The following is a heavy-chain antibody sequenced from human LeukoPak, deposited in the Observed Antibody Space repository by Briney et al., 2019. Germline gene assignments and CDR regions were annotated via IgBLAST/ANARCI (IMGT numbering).Heavy chain of an antibody. Sequence: GGSLRLSCAASGFTLSSYDMYWVRHAAGAGLEWVSSIGTAGDTYYPGSVKGRFTISRENAKNSFYLQMNSVRAGDTAVYYRVRGSDGLDVWGQGTTVTVSS. CDR2: IGTAGDT. CDR3: VRGSDGLDV. V-gene: IGHV3-13*04. D-gene: IGHD3-16*01. CDR1: GFTLSSYD. J-gene: IGHJ6*02.